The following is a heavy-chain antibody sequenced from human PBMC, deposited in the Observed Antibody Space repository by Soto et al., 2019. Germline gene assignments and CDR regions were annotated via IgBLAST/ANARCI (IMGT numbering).Heavy chain of an antibody. J-gene: IGHJ4*02. D-gene: IGHD3-3*01. CDR1: GYTFTSYG. Sequence: QVQLVQSGAEVKKPGASVKVSCKASGYTFTSYGISWVRQAPGQGLEWMGWISAYNGNTNYAQKLQGRVTMTTDTSTSTAYLALRSLRSDDPAVYYCARAGEMDLEWLFGYDYWGQGTLVTVSS. V-gene: IGHV1-18*01. CDR2: ISAYNGNT. CDR3: ARAGEMDLEWLFGYDY.